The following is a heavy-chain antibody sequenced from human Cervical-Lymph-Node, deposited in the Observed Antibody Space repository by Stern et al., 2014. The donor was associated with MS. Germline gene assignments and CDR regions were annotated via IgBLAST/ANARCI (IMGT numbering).Heavy chain of an antibody. Sequence: VQLEQSGGGLVQPGGTMRISCATAGFTFSNSWMQWVLQAPGTGLVWFPRIDGDGSITTYADSVKGRFTISRDNAKSTVYLQMNSLRAEDTAVYYCAKSRYSAVWWEFWGQGPTVTVSS. CDR2: IDGDGSIT. D-gene: IGHD1-26*01. CDR1: GFTFSNSW. J-gene: IGHJ1*01. CDR3: AKSRYSAVWWEF. V-gene: IGHV3-74*02.